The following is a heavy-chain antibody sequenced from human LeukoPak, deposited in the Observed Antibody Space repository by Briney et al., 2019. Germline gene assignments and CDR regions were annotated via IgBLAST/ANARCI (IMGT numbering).Heavy chain of an antibody. CDR2: IFYIGST. CDR1: GGSINGYY. J-gene: IGHJ4*02. CDR3: ARHQSPSNWYIGAFDY. Sequence: KASEALSLICTVPGGSINGYYWSWIRQPPGKGPEWIGYIFYIGSTHYNPSLKSRVTISLDTSKNQFSLKLSSMTAADTAVYYCARHQSPSNWYIGAFDYWGQGTLVTVSS. V-gene: IGHV4-59*08. D-gene: IGHD6-13*01.